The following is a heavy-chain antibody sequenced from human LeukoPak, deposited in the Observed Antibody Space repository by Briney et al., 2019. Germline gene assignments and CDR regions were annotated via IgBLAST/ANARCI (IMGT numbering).Heavy chain of an antibody. J-gene: IGHJ4*02. D-gene: IGHD5-18*01. CDR1: GYTFTSYD. Sequence: ASVKVSCKASGYTFTSYDINWVRQATGQGLEWMGWINPNSGGTNYAQKFQGWVTMTRDTSISTAYMELSRLRSDDTAVYYCAREGVRRYSYGLDYWGQGTLVTVSS. CDR2: INPNSGGT. V-gene: IGHV1-2*04. CDR3: AREGVRRYSYGLDY.